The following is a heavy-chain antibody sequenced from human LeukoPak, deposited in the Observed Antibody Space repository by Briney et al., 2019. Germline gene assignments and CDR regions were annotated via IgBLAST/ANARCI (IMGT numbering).Heavy chain of an antibody. J-gene: IGHJ2*01. CDR3: AKSYDNHNWYFHL. CDR2: IWYDVNNK. D-gene: IGHD3-10*01. Sequence: GGSLRLSCAASGFTFSTYGMNWVRQAPGKGLEWVAIIWYDVNNKYYADSVKGRFTTSRDNSKNTLYLQMNRLRADDTAVYYCAKSYDNHNWYFHLWGRGTLVTVSS. CDR1: GFTFSTYG. V-gene: IGHV3-33*06.